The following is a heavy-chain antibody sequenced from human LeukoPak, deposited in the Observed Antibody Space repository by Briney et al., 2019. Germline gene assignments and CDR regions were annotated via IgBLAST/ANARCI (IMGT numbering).Heavy chain of an antibody. CDR1: GDSVSSNSAA. D-gene: IGHD6-13*01. J-gene: IGHJ6*02. Sequence: SQTLSLTCAISGDSVSSNSAAWNWIRQSPSRGLEWLGRTYYRSKWYNDYAVSVKSRITINPDTSKNQFSLQLNSVTPEDTAVYYCARGGSSSWVYYYYYGMDVWGQGTTVTVSS. CDR3: ARGGSSSWVYYYYYGMDV. V-gene: IGHV6-1*01. CDR2: TYYRSKWYN.